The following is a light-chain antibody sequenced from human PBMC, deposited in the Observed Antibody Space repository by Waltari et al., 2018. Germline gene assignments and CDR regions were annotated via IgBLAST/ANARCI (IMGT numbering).Light chain of an antibody. Sequence: QSVLTQPPSVSEAARKSVTISCSGSSSNIGSKRVSWYQKLPGTAPKLLIFYNNVRSSRVSDRFSASTSGTSASLAIIGLQTVDQADYYCAIWDNTLNGVLFGGGTRLTVL. CDR3: AIWDNTLNGVL. CDR1: SSNIGSKR. J-gene: IGLJ7*01. CDR2: YNN. V-gene: IGLV1-36*01.